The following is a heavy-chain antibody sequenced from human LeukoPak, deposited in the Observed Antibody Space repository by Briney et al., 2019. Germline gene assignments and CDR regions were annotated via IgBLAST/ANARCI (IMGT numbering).Heavy chain of an antibody. Sequence: GGSLRLSCVASGFTFSCYAMHWVCQAPGKGLEWVAVISYDGTNKYYADSVKGRFTISRDNSKNTLYLQMNSLRAEDTAVYYCARDRRGYCSSTSCFTDAFDIWGQGTMVTVSS. D-gene: IGHD2-2*02. CDR2: ISYDGTNK. CDR3: ARDRRGYCSSTSCFTDAFDI. J-gene: IGHJ3*02. V-gene: IGHV3-30*04. CDR1: GFTFSCYA.